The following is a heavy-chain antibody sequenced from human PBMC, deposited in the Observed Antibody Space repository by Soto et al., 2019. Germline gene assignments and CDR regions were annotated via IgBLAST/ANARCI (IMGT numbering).Heavy chain of an antibody. V-gene: IGHV5-10-1*01. Sequence: PGESLKISCKGSGYTLTGYWIGWVRQMPGKGLEWMGRIDPSDSYTNYSPSFQGHVTISADKSISTAYLQWSSLKASDTAMYYCARHHPLTAMAHSDYWGRGTLVTVSS. CDR1: GYTLTGYW. CDR2: IDPSDSYT. D-gene: IGHD5-18*01. J-gene: IGHJ4*02. CDR3: ARHHPLTAMAHSDY.